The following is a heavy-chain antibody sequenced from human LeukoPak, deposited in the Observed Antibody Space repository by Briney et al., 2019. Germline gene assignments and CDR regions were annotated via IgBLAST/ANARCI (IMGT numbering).Heavy chain of an antibody. CDR3: ARRAGAYSHAYDY. D-gene: IGHD4/OR15-4a*01. J-gene: IGHJ4*02. CDR2: ISSSSSYI. CDR1: GFTFSSYS. Sequence: GGSLRLSCAASGFTFSSYSMNWVRQAPGKGLEWVSSISSSSSYIYYADSVKSRFTISRDNAKNSLYLQMNSLRAEDTAVYYCARRAGAYSHAYDYWGQGTLVTVSS. V-gene: IGHV3-21*04.